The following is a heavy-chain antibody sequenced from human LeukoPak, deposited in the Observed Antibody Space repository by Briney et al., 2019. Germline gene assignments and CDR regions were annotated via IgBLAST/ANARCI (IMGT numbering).Heavy chain of an antibody. V-gene: IGHV4-31*03. CDR2: IRYSGNT. J-gene: IGHJ6*03. CDR3: ARGFYYDNYMDV. CDR1: GASITNTYFY. D-gene: IGHD3-22*01. Sequence: SETLSLTCTVSGASITNTYFYWSWIRQHPGKGLEWIGYIRYSGNTYHNPSLKNRLAISLDASRNQFSLDLSSVTAADTAVYHCARGFYYDNYMDVWGNGTTVTVSS.